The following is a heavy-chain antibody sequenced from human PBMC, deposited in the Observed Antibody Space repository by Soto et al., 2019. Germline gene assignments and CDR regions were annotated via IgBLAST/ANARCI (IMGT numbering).Heavy chain of an antibody. V-gene: IGHV5-51*01. Sequence: GESLKISCRTSGYKFTSSWIAWVRQKPGKGLEWMGIIFPSDSDTRYSPSFQGQVTASADRSTSTVFLQWASLKASDTAVYFCARKDKSGYFNWFDPWGQGTLVTVPQ. CDR1: GYKFTSSW. D-gene: IGHD3-22*01. CDR3: ARKDKSGYFNWFDP. CDR2: IFPSDSDT. J-gene: IGHJ5*02.